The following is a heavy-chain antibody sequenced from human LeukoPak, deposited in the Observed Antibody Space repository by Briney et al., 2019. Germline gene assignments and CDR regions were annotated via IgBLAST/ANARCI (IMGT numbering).Heavy chain of an antibody. V-gene: IGHV3-53*01. CDR3: ARGMVVVTASLSNWYFDL. J-gene: IGHJ2*01. Sequence: GGSLRLSCAASGVSVSNNYMSWVRQAPGKGLEWVSVIFSSGNTYYADSVKGRFTNSRDTSKNTLYLQMNSLRAEDTAVYYRARGMVVVTASLSNWYFDLWGRGTLVTVSS. CDR1: GVSVSNNY. CDR2: IFSSGNT. D-gene: IGHD2-15*01.